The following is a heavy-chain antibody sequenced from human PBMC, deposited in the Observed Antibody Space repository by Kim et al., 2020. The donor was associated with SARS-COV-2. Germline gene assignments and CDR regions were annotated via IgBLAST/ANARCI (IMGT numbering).Heavy chain of an antibody. CDR2: INTNTGNP. J-gene: IGHJ4*01. D-gene: IGHD3-16*02. CDR1: GYTFTSYA. V-gene: IGHV7-4-1*02. CDR3: ARDVISHDYVWGSYPPIDY. Sequence: ASVKVSCKASGYTFTSYAMNWVRQAPGQGLGWMGWINTNTGNPTYAQGFTGRFVFSLDTSVSTAYLQISSLKAEDTAVYYCARDVISHDYVWGSYPPIDYWGQGTLVTVSS.